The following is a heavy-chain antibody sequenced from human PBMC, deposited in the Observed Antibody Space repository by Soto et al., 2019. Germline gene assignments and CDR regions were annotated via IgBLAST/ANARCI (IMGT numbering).Heavy chain of an antibody. CDR1: GGTFSSYT. D-gene: IGHD3-9*01. CDR3: ARDPGADDILTGYYY. Sequence: SVKVSCKASGGTFSSYTISWVRQAPGQGLEWMGRIIPILGIANYAQKFQGRVTITADKSTSTAYMELSSLRSEDTAVYYCARDPGADDILTGYYYWGQGTLVTVSS. J-gene: IGHJ4*02. CDR2: IIPILGIA. V-gene: IGHV1-69*04.